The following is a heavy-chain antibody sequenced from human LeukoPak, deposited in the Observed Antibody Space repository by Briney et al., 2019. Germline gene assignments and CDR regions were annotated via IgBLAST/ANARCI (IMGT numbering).Heavy chain of an antibody. V-gene: IGHV3-48*03. Sequence: GGSLRLSCAASGFTFSSYEMTWVRQAPGKGLEWVSYISSSGGTIYYADSVKGRFTISRDNAKNSLYLQMNSLRAEDTAVHYCARTPLRLRLGELSPHSVGYFDYWGQGTLVTVSS. CDR3: ARTPLRLRLGELSPHSVGYFDY. J-gene: IGHJ4*02. CDR2: ISSSGGTI. CDR1: GFTFSSYE. D-gene: IGHD3-16*02.